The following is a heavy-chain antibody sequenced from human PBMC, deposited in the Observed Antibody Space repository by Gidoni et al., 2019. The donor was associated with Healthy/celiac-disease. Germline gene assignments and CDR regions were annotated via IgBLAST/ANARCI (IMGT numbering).Heavy chain of an antibody. CDR3: ARDPVPQDIVVVPAAESDAFDI. CDR1: GGSISSGDHY. Sequence: QVQLQESGPGLVKPSQTLSLTCTVSGGSISSGDHYWRWPRQPPGKGLEWIGYIYYSGSTYYNPSLKSRVTISVDTSKNQFSLKLSSVTAADTAVYYCARDPVPQDIVVVPAAESDAFDIWGQGTMVTVSS. CDR2: IYYSGST. J-gene: IGHJ3*02. D-gene: IGHD2-2*01. V-gene: IGHV4-30-4*01.